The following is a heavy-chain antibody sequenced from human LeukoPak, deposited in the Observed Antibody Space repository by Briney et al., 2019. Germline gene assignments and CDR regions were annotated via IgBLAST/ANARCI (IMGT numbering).Heavy chain of an antibody. J-gene: IGHJ4*02. CDR2: IRYDGSNK. Sequence: GGSLRLSRASSGFTFSSYGMHWVRQAPGKGLEWVAFIRYDGSNKYYADSVEGRFTISRDNSKNTLYLQMNSLRAEDTAVYYCAKGCDHYYDSPIDYWGQGTLVTVSS. D-gene: IGHD3-22*01. CDR1: GFTFSSYG. V-gene: IGHV3-30*02. CDR3: AKGCDHYYDSPIDY.